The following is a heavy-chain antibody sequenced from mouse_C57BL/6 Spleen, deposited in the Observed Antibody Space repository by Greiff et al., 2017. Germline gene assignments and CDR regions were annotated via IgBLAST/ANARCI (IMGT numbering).Heavy chain of an antibody. Sequence: QVQLKQPGAELVRPGSSVKLSCKASGYTFTSYWMDWVKQRPGQGLEWIGKIYPSDSETHYNQNFKDKATLTVDKSSSTAYMQLSSVTSEDSEVYSCARWDVWGTGTTVTVSS. V-gene: IGHV1-61*01. J-gene: IGHJ1*03. CDR2: IYPSDSET. CDR3: ARWDV. CDR1: GYTFTSYW.